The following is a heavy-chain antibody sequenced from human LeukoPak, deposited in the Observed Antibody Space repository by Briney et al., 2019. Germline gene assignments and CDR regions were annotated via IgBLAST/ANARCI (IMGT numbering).Heavy chain of an antibody. CDR2: ISGSSSYI. CDR1: GFTFSSYN. CDR3: ARDAGPSSGWHNYFDH. Sequence: PGGSLRLSCAASGFTFSSYNMNWVRQAPGKGLEWVSSISGSSSYIYYADSVKGRFTISRDNAKNSLYLKMNSLRAEDTAVYYCARDAGPSSGWHNYFDHWGQGTLVTVSS. D-gene: IGHD6-19*01. V-gene: IGHV3-21*01. J-gene: IGHJ4*02.